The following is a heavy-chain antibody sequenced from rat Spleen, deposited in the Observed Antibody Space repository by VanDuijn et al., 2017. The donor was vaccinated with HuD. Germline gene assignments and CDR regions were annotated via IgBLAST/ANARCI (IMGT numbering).Heavy chain of an antibody. CDR1: GFTFSDYN. J-gene: IGHJ2*01. D-gene: IGHD1-10*01. Sequence: EVQLVESGGGLVQPGRSLKLSCAASGFTFSDYNMAWVRQAPKKGLEWVAAIIYDGSRAYYRDSVKGRFTISRHNAKSTLYLQMDSMRSEDTASYYCARHGIYNNYGWFAYWGQGVMVTVSS. CDR3: ARHGIYNNYGWFAY. CDR2: IIYDGSRA. V-gene: IGHV5S10*01.